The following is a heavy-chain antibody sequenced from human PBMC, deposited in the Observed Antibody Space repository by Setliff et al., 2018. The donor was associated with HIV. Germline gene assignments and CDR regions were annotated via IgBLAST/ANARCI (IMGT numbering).Heavy chain of an antibody. V-gene: IGHV4-39*07. CDR1: GDSIRSGSYY. Sequence: SETLSLTCTVSGDSIRSGSYYWSWIRQPPGKGLEWIGDINHSGSTNYNPSLKSRVTISVDTSKNQFSLKLSSVTAADTAVYYCARLSRIAAVYFHHWGQGTLVTVSS. J-gene: IGHJ1*01. CDR3: ARLSRIAAVYFHH. CDR2: INHSGST. D-gene: IGHD6-25*01.